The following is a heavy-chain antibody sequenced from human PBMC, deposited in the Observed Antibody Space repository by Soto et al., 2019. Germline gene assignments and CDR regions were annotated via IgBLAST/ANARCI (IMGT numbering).Heavy chain of an antibody. CDR2: FNPDGGST. V-gene: IGHV1-46*01. J-gene: IGHJ6*02. CDR1: GYIFANYY. Sequence: QVQLVESGAEVKKPGASMKLSCQASGYIFANYYMHWVRQAPGQGLEWMGIFNPDGGSTTYAQKLQDRVTVTGATSTSTVYMELISLTSEQPDVYSCTRGDYHGMDVWGQGTTVTVSS. CDR3: TRGDYHGMDV. D-gene: IGHD3-16*01.